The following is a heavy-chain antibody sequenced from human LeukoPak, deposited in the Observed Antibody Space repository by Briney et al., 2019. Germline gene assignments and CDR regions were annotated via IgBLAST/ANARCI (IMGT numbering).Heavy chain of an antibody. CDR2: INHSGST. CDR1: GGSFSGYY. CDR3: ARGRGSSWYWEYFQH. V-gene: IGHV4-34*01. Sequence: PSETLSLTCAVYGGSFSGYYWSWIRQPPGKGLEWIGEINHSGSTNYNPSLKSRVTISVDTSKNQFSLKLSSVTAADTAVYYCARGRGSSWYWEYFQHWGQGTLVTVSS. D-gene: IGHD6-13*01. J-gene: IGHJ1*01.